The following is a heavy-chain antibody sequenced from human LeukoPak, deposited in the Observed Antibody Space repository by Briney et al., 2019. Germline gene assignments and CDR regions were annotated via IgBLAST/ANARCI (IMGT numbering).Heavy chain of an antibody. CDR3: ARGSDYFDY. V-gene: IGHV3-30-3*01. J-gene: IGHJ4*02. CDR1: GFTFSSYA. Sequence: GRSLRLSCAASGFTFSSYAMHWVRQAPGKGLEWVAVISYDGSNKYYADSVKGRFTISRDNSKNTLYLQMNSLRAEDTAVYYCARGSDYFDYWGQGTLVTASS. CDR2: ISYDGSNK.